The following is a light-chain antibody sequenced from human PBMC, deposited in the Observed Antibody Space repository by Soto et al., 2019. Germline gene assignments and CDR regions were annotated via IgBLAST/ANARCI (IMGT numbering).Light chain of an antibody. CDR2: AAS. Sequence: AIRMTQSPSSRSASTGERVTITCRASQGISSYLAWYQQRPGKAPKLLIYAASTLQSGVPSRFSGSGSGTDFTLTISCLQSEDFATYYCQQYYSYPPFTFGQGTRLEIK. V-gene: IGKV1-8*01. CDR3: QQYYSYPPFT. CDR1: QGISSY. J-gene: IGKJ5*01.